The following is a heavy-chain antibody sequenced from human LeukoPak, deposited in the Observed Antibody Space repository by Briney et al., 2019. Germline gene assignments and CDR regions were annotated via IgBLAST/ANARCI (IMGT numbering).Heavy chain of an antibody. Sequence: SVKVSCKASGFTFSSSAMQWVRQARGQRLEWIGWIVVGSGNTNYAQMFQERVTITRDMSTSTGYMELSSLRSEDTAVYYCAAAYDFWSGYYDYWGQGTLVSVSS. J-gene: IGHJ4*02. CDR3: AAAYDFWSGYYDY. V-gene: IGHV1-58*02. CDR2: IVVGSGNT. CDR1: GFTFSSSA. D-gene: IGHD3-3*01.